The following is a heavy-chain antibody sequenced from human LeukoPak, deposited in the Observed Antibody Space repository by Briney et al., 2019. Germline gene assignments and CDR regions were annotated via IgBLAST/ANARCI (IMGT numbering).Heavy chain of an antibody. D-gene: IGHD2-8*01. Sequence: GGSLRLSCAASGFTFSSHSMNWVRQAPGKGLEWVSSISSSSSYIYYADSVKGRFTISRDNAKNSLYLQMNSLRAEDTAVYYCARGGKWSPRDRFDPWGQGTLVTVSS. CDR3: ARGGKWSPRDRFDP. CDR1: GFTFSSHS. CDR2: ISSSSSYI. J-gene: IGHJ5*02. V-gene: IGHV3-21*01.